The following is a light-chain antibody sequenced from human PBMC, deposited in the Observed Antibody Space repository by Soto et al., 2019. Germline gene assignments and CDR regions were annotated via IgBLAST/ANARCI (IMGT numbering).Light chain of an antibody. V-gene: IGLV1-44*01. CDR3: AAWDDSLNSYV. CDR1: NFNIGTNT. Sequence: QSVLTQPPSASGTPGQRVTISCSGSNFNIGTNTVNWYQQLPGTAPEFVIYSNNQRPSGVPDRFSGSKSGTSASLAISGLQSEDEADYYCAAWDDSLNSYVFGTGTKVTVL. J-gene: IGLJ1*01. CDR2: SNN.